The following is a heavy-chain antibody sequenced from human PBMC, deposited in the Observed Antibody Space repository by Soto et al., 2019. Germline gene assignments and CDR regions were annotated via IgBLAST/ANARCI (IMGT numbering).Heavy chain of an antibody. J-gene: IGHJ5*02. CDR1: GGSIGSYY. D-gene: IGHD2-15*01. V-gene: IGHV4-59*08. CDR3: ARHSICSGGSCYSGLHNWFDP. Sequence: SETLSLTCTVSGGSIGSYYWSWIRQPPGKGLEWIGYIYYSGSTNYNPSLKSRVTISVETSKNRFSLKLRSVTAADTAVYYCARHSICSGGSCYSGLHNWFDPWGQGTLVTVSS. CDR2: IYYSGST.